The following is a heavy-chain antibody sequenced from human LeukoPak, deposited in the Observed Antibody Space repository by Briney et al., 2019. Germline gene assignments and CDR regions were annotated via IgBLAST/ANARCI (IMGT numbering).Heavy chain of an antibody. CDR2: LYNGGGA. Sequence: GGSLRLSCAASGFTVSSNSMTWVRQAPGKGLEWVSILYNGGGANYADSVKGRFTISRDNSRNTLFLQTNSLRDEDTAVYYCARRDTTGWFHHFDYWGQGTLVTVSS. J-gene: IGHJ4*02. CDR3: ARRDTTGWFHHFDY. D-gene: IGHD6-19*01. V-gene: IGHV3-53*01. CDR1: GFTVSSNS.